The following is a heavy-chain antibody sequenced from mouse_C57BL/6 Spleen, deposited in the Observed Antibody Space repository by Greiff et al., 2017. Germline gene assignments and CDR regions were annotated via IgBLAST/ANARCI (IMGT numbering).Heavy chain of an antibody. V-gene: IGHV3-6*01. CDR3: ARGWLLYAMDY. Sequence: LKESGPGLVKPSQSLSLTCSVTGYSITSGYYWNWIRQFPGNKLEWMGYISYDGSNNYNPSLKNRISITRDTSKNQFFLKLNSVTTEDTATYYCARGWLLYAMDYWGQGTSVTVSS. CDR2: ISYDGSN. J-gene: IGHJ4*01. D-gene: IGHD2-3*01. CDR1: GYSITSGYY.